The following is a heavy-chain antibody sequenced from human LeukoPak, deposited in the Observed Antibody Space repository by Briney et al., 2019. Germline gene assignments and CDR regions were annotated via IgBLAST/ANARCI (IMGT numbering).Heavy chain of an antibody. V-gene: IGHV3-15*01. Sequence: GGSLRLSCAASGFTFSNAWMSWVRQAPGKGLEWVGRIKSKTDGGTTDYAAPVKGRFTISRDDSKNTLYLQMNSLKTEDTAVYYCRGIAAAGSYWYFDLWGRGTLVTVSS. CDR2: IKSKTDGGTT. J-gene: IGHJ2*01. CDR3: RGIAAAGSYWYFDL. D-gene: IGHD6-13*01. CDR1: GFTFSNAW.